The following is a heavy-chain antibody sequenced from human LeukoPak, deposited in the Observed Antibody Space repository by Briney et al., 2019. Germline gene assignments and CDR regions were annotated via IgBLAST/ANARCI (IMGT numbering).Heavy chain of an antibody. V-gene: IGHV3-23*01. CDR2: ISGSGGST. CDR3: AKHHDILTGYYS. Sequence: PGGSLRLSCAASGFSFSSYAMSWVRQAPGKGLEWVSAISGSGGSTYYADSVKGRFTISRDNSKNTLYLQMNSLRAEDTPVYYCAKHHDILTGYYSWGQGTLVTVSS. CDR1: GFSFSSYA. J-gene: IGHJ4*02. D-gene: IGHD3-9*01.